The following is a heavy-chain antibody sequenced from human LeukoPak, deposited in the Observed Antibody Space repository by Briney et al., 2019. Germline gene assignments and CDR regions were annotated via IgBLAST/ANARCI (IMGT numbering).Heavy chain of an antibody. V-gene: IGHV3-21*01. CDR3: ARGGTYQPLLRD. CDR1: GFTFSSYS. CDR2: ISSSSSYI. Sequence: PGGSLSFNCAASGFTFSSYSMNWVRQAPGKGLEWVSSISSSSSYIYYADSVKGRFTISRDNAKNSLYLQMNSLRAEDTAVYYCARGGTYQPLLRDWGGGTLVSVSS. J-gene: IGHJ4*02. D-gene: IGHD2-2*01.